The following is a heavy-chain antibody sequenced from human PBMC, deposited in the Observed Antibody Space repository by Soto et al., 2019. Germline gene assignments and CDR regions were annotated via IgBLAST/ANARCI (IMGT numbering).Heavy chain of an antibody. V-gene: IGHV1-3*01. CDR2: INAGNGNT. CDR1: GYTFTSYA. CDR3: ARDYRPHSSGYSYYCDN. Sequence: ASVKVSCKASGYTFTSYAMHWVRQAPGQRLEWMGWINAGNGNTKYSQKFQGRVTITRDTSASTAYMELSSLRSEDTAVYYCARDYRPHSSGYSYYCDNWGRETLFTVSS. J-gene: IGHJ4*02. D-gene: IGHD3-22*01.